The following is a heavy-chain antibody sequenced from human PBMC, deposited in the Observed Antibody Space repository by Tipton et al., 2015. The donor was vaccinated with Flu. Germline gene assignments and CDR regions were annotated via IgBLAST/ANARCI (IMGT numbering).Heavy chain of an antibody. V-gene: IGHV4-39*07. Sequence: TLSLTCTVSGGSISSRSYYWGWIRQPPGKGLEWIGSIYYSGSTYYNPSLKSRVTISVDTSKNQFSLKLSSVTAADTAVYYCARDPIGGVTDKDAFDIWGQGTMVTVSS. CDR3: ARDPIGGVTDKDAFDI. J-gene: IGHJ3*02. CDR2: IYYSGST. D-gene: IGHD2-8*01. CDR1: GGSISSRSYY.